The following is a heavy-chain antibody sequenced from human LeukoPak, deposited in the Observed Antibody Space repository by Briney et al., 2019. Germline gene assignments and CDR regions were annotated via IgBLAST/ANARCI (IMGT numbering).Heavy chain of an antibody. CDR3: AKVGDDILTGYLSPDY. D-gene: IGHD3-9*01. CDR1: GFTFDDYT. J-gene: IGHJ4*02. V-gene: IGHV3-23*01. CDR2: ISGSGGST. Sequence: GGSLRLSCAASGFTFDDYTMPWVRQAPGKGLEWVSTISGSGGSTYYADSVKGRFTISRDNSKNTLYLQMNSLRAEDTAVYYCAKVGDDILTGYLSPDYWGQGSLVTVSS.